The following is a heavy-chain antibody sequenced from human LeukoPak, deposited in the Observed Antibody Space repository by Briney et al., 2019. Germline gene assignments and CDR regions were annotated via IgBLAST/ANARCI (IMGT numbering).Heavy chain of an antibody. CDR2: ISCDGSNK. CDR1: GFTFSSYA. V-gene: IGHV3-30-3*01. D-gene: IGHD1-26*01. CDR3: ARAREGIDY. Sequence: GGSLRLSCAASGFTFSSYAMHWVRQAPGKGLEWVAVISCDGSNKYYADSVKGRFTISRDNSKNTLYLQMNSLRAEDTAVYYCARAREGIDYWGQGTLVTVSS. J-gene: IGHJ4*02.